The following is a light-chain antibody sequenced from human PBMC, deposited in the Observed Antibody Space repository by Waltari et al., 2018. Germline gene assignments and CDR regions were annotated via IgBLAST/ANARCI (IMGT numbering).Light chain of an antibody. CDR3: HQYYSSPWT. CDR1: QSVLYSSNNKTC. CDR2: WAS. Sequence: DIVMTKSPDSLAVSLGARATINCNASQSVLYSSNNKTCLAWDPQKPGQPPKLLIYWASTRESGVPDRFSGSGSGTDFTLTISSLQAEDVAVYYCHQYYSSPWTFGQGTKVEI. J-gene: IGKJ1*01. V-gene: IGKV4-1*01.